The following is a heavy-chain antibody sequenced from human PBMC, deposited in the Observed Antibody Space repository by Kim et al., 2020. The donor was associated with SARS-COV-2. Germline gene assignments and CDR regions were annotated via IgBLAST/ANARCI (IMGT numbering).Heavy chain of an antibody. J-gene: IGHJ5*02. CDR3: TRQGSNCSRSSCVFDP. CDR1: GGSISSSGYY. CDR2: IYYSGST. D-gene: IGHD2-2*01. V-gene: IGHV4-31*03. Sequence: SETLSLTCSVSGGSISSSGYYWSWIRQHPGKGLEWIGFIYYSGSTYYNPSLKSRLTLSVDTSKNQFSLKLNSVTAADTAVYYCTRQGSNCSRSSCVFDPWGQGTTVTVSS.